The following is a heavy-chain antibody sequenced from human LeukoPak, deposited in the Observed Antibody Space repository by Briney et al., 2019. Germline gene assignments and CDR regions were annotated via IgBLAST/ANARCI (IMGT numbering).Heavy chain of an antibody. CDR1: GFIFSNCW. J-gene: IGHJ6*02. CDR2: IKTDASEK. CDR3: ARDTPHYDILTGRTPKYGMDV. Sequence: PGGSLRLSCETSGFIFSNCWMTWVRQAPGKGLEWVANIKTDASEKYYADSVKGRFTISRDNAKMSLYLQMNSLRAEDTAVYYCARDTPHYDILTGRTPKYGMDVWGQGTTVTVSS. D-gene: IGHD3-9*01. V-gene: IGHV3-7*01.